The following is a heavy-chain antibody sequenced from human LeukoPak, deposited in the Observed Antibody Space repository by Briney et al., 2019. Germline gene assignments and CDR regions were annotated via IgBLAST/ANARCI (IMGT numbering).Heavy chain of an antibody. J-gene: IGHJ6*02. D-gene: IGHD2-15*01. CDR3: AKGIGCSGGSCYGPYYYGMDV. CDR1: GFTFDDYA. V-gene: IGHV3-9*01. CDR2: ISWNSGSI. Sequence: GRSLRLSCAASGFTFDDYAMHWVRQAPGKGLEWVSGISWNSGSIGYADSVKGRFTISRDNAKNSLYLQMNSLRAEDTALYYCAKGIGCSGGSCYGPYYYGMDVWGQGTTVTVSS.